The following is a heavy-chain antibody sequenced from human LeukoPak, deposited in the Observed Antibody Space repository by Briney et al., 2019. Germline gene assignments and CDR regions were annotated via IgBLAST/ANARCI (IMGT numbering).Heavy chain of an antibody. CDR2: MNPNSGNT. Sequence: ASVKVSCKASGYTFTSYDINWVRQVTGQGLEWMGWMNPNSGNTGYAQKFQGRVTITRNTSISTAYMELSSLRSEDTAVYYCARGVEFRDFFGVVQYGDYWGQGTLVTVSS. CDR1: GYTFTSYD. J-gene: IGHJ4*02. CDR3: ARGVEFRDFFGVVQYGDY. V-gene: IGHV1-8*03. D-gene: IGHD3-3*01.